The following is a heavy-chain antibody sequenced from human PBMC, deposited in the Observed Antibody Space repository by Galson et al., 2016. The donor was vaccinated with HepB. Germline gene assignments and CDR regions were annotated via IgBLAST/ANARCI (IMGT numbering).Heavy chain of an antibody. Sequence: PALVKPTQTLTLTCTFSGFSLTTNVGVGWIRQPPGKALEWLAMIYWDDDKRYSPSLKSRLSVTKDTSKNQVVFTMSNMDPVETATYYCPHRRESVVVFGGWFDSGGQGILVTVSS. D-gene: IGHD2-2*01. J-gene: IGHJ5*01. CDR2: IYWDDDK. V-gene: IGHV2-5*02. CDR3: PHRRESVVVFGGWFDS. CDR1: GFSLTTNVG.